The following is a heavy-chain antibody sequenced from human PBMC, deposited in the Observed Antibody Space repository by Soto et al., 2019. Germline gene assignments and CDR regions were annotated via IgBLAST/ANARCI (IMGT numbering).Heavy chain of an antibody. D-gene: IGHD2-2*01. V-gene: IGHV1-24*01. CDR2: FDPDGET. J-gene: IGHJ5*02. CDR1: GYTLTELS. Sequence: GASVKVSCKVSGYTLTELSMHWVRQAPGKGLEWMGGFDPDGETIYAQKFQGRVTMTEDTSTDTAYMELSSLRSEDTAVYYCAIMWDIVVVPAAMENWFDPWGQGTLVTVSS. CDR3: AIMWDIVVVPAAMENWFDP.